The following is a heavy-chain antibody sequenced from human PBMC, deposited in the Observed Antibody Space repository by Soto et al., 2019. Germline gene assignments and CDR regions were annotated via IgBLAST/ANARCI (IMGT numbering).Heavy chain of an antibody. V-gene: IGHV4-34*01. Sequence: PSETLSLTCADYGGSFSGYYWSWIRQPPGKGLEWIGEINHSGSTNYNPSLKSRVTISVDTSKNQFSLKLSSVTAADTAVYYCARGGPGLSRIYYYYGMDVWGQGTTVTVSS. CDR2: INHSGST. CDR3: ARGGPGLSRIYYYYGMDV. D-gene: IGHD2-15*01. CDR1: GGSFSGYY. J-gene: IGHJ6*02.